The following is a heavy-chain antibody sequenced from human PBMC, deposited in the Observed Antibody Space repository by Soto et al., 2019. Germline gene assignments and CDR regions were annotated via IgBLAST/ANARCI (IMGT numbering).Heavy chain of an antibody. V-gene: IGHV1-46*01. J-gene: IGHJ3*02. CDR2: ISPSGGST. CDR3: ARDRDPEEIRTDAFDI. Sequence: ASVKVSCKASGYTFMYYYMHWVRQAPGQGLEWMGIISPSGGSTSYAQKFQGRATVTRDTSTSTVYMELSSLRSEDTAVYYCARDRDPEEIRTDAFDIWGQGTMVTVSS. CDR1: GYTFMYYY.